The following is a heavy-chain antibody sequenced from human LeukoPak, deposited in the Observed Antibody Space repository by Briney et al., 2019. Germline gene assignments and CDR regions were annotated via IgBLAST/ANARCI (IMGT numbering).Heavy chain of an antibody. Sequence: ASVKVSCKASGYTFSSYAMYWVRQAPGQGLEWMGWINASNGNTKYSQKFQGRVTLTRDTSASTAYMELSSLRSEDTAVYYCAREYSSSWYSFDYWGQGTLVTVSS. CDR3: AREYSSSWYSFDY. V-gene: IGHV1-3*01. CDR2: INASNGNT. CDR1: GYTFSSYA. J-gene: IGHJ4*02. D-gene: IGHD6-13*01.